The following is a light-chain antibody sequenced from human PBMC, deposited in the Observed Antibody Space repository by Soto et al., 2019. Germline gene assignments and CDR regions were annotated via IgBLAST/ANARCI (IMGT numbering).Light chain of an antibody. Sequence: DIQMTQSPSSLSASVGDRVTNTCRASQSIRNYLNWYQQKPGKAPNLLIYGASSLQSGVPSRFSGSGSETDFTLTINNLQPEDFATYYCLQSYTAVFTFGPGTKVDIK. CDR3: LQSYTAVFT. CDR1: QSIRNY. V-gene: IGKV1-39*01. CDR2: GAS. J-gene: IGKJ3*01.